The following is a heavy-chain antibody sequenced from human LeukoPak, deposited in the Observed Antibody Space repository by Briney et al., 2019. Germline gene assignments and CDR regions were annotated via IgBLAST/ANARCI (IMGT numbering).Heavy chain of an antibody. CDR1: GGSISSGSYY. CDR3: ARDYWYDSGSYCHFDY. V-gene: IGHV4-39*07. D-gene: IGHD3-10*01. Sequence: PSETLSLTCNVSGGSISSGSYYWAWIRQPPGRALEWIASIYYTEGTFLNASLQSRVSISIDTSKNQFSLRLKSVTAADTAVYYCARDYWYDSGSYCHFDYWGQGTLVTVSS. J-gene: IGHJ4*02. CDR2: IYYTEGT.